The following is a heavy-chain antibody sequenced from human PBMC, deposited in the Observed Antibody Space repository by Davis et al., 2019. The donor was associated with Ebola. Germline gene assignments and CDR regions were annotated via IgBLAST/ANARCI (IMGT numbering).Heavy chain of an antibody. J-gene: IGHJ4*02. CDR3: ARAAPYCSSTSCSPGEY. Sequence: GESLKISCAASGFTFSSYAMHWVRQAPGKGLEWVALISYDGSNKYYADSVKGRFTISRDNSKNTLYLQMNSLRAEDTAVYYCARAAPYCSSTSCSPGEYWGQGTLVTVSS. CDR2: ISYDGSNK. V-gene: IGHV3-30-3*01. CDR1: GFTFSSYA. D-gene: IGHD2-2*01.